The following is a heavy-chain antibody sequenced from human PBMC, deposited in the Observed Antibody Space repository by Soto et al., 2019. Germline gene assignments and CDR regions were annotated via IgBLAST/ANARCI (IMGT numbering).Heavy chain of an antibody. D-gene: IGHD6-6*01. J-gene: IGHJ6*02. CDR1: GFTFSSYA. V-gene: IGHV3-23*01. CDR2: ISGSGGST. CDR3: ANPSSSSGGYYYYGMDV. Sequence: LRLSCAASGFTFSSYAMSWVRQAPGKGLEWVSAISGSGGSTYYADSVKGRFTISRDNSKNTLYLQMNSLRAEDTAVYYCANPSSSSGGYYYYGMDVWGQGTTVTVSS.